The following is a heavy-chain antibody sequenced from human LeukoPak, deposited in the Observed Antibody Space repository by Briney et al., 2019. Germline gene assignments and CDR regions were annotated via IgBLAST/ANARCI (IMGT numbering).Heavy chain of an antibody. Sequence: SETLSLTCAVSGHIISSGYYWGWIRQPPGKGLEWIGSINHSGSTYYNPSLKSRVTISVNTSKNQFSLKLRSVTAADTAMYYCARPRYCSISSCYYMDVWGNGTTVTVSS. CDR2: INHSGST. J-gene: IGHJ6*03. V-gene: IGHV4-38-2*01. CDR3: ARPRYCSISSCYYMDV. CDR1: GHIISSGYY. D-gene: IGHD2-2*01.